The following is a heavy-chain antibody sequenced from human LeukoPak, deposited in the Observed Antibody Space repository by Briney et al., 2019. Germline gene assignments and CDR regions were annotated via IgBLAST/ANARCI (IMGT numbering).Heavy chain of an antibody. D-gene: IGHD3-10*01. Sequence: SETLSLTCTVSGGSISSYYWSWIRQPPGKGLEWIGYIYYSGTTNYNPSLKSRVTMSVDTSKNQFSLKLSSVTAADTAVYYYARVRDSYYMDVWGKGTTVTVSS. CDR1: GGSISSYY. CDR3: ARVRDSYYMDV. CDR2: IYYSGTT. J-gene: IGHJ6*03. V-gene: IGHV4-59*12.